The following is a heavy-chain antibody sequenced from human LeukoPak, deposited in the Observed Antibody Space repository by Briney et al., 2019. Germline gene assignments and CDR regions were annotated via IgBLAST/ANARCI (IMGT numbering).Heavy chain of an antibody. CDR1: GYTFTNYG. Sequence: ASVKVSFKASGYTFTNYGIFWVRQAPGQGLEWMGWISAYSGNTNYAQKLQGRVTMTTETSTSTAYMELESLRSDDTAVYYCAISQGSYYDTSGYLGGDYWGQGTLATVSS. J-gene: IGHJ4*02. V-gene: IGHV1-18*04. CDR2: ISAYSGNT. D-gene: IGHD3-22*01. CDR3: AISQGSYYDTSGYLGGDY.